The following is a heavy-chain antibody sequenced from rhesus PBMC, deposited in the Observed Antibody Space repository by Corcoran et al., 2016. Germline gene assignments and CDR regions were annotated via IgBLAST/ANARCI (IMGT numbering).Heavy chain of an antibody. Sequence: QVQLQESGPGVVKPSETLSLTCAVSGGSISDSYRWSWIRQPPGKGLEWIGYIYGSSTSTNYTPSLKSRVTISKDTSKNQFSLKLSSVTAADTAVYYCARAGTTFQYYYGLDSWGQGVVVTVSS. D-gene: IGHD1-26*01. CDR1: GGSISDSYR. CDR2: IYGSSTST. CDR3: ARAGTTFQYYYGLDS. V-gene: IGHV4S10*01. J-gene: IGHJ6*01.